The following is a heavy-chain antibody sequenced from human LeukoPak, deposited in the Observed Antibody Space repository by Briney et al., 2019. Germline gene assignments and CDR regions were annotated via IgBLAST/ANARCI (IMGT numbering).Heavy chain of an antibody. J-gene: IGHJ4*02. D-gene: IGHD6-13*01. CDR1: GFTFSSYA. V-gene: IGHV3-30-3*01. CDR2: ISYDGSNK. CDR3: ARDYSSSWEVGY. Sequence: PGGSLRVSCAASGFTFSSYAMHWVRQAPGKGLEWVAVISYDGSNKYYADSVKGRFTISRDNSKNTLYLQMNSLRAEDTAVYYCARDYSSSWEVGYWGQGTLVTVSS.